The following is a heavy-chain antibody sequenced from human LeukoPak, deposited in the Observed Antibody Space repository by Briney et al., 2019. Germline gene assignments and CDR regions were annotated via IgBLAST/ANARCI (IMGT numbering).Heavy chain of an antibody. CDR1: GGSFSGYY. CDR2: INHNGST. D-gene: IGHD3-22*01. J-gene: IGHJ4*02. V-gene: IGHV4-34*01. CDR3: ARTMIVRAKPFDY. Sequence: SETLSLTCAVYGGSFSGYYWSWIRQPPGKGLEWIGEINHNGSTNYKPSLKSRVTISVDTSKNQISLKLSSVTAADTAVYYCARTMIVRAKPFDYWGQGTLVTV.